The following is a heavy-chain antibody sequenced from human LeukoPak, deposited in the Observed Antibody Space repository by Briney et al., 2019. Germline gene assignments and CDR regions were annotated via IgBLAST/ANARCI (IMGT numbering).Heavy chain of an antibody. CDR3: ARGYSSSPGYFQH. D-gene: IGHD6-6*01. CDR2: INHSGST. Sequence: RSSETLSLTCAAYGGSFSGYYWSWIRQPPGKGLEWLGEINHSGSTNYNPSLKSRVTISVDTSKHQFSLKLSSVTAADTAVYYCARGYSSSPGYFQHWGQGTLVTVSS. CDR1: GGSFSGYY. J-gene: IGHJ1*01. V-gene: IGHV4-34*01.